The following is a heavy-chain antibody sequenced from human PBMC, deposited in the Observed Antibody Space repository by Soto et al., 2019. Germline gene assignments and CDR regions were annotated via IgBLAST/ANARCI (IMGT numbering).Heavy chain of an antibody. D-gene: IGHD3-3*01. CDR1: GGTFSSYA. CDR2: IIPIFGTA. J-gene: IGHJ4*02. V-gene: IGHV1-69*13. CDR3: ARVGRNRYDFWSGPSYYFDY. Sequence: SVKVSCKASGGTFSSYAISCVLQSPVQWRDWMGGIIPIFGTANYAQKFQGRVAITADESTSTAYMELSSLRSEDTAVYYCARVGRNRYDFWSGPSYYFDYWGQGTLVTVSS.